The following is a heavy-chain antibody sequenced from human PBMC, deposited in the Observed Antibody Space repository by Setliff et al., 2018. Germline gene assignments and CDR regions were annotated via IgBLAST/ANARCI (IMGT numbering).Heavy chain of an antibody. CDR3: AREQWLDPPGYYYMDV. J-gene: IGHJ6*03. D-gene: IGHD6-19*01. V-gene: IGHV4-4*07. CDR2: IYIGGSA. Sequence: PSETLSLTCTVSGGSISSYYWIWIRQPAGKGLEWIGHIYIGGSANYNPSLKSRVTMSIDTPKNKFSLKLNSVTAADMAVYYCAREQWLDPPGYYYMDVWAKGTTVTVSS. CDR1: GGSISSYY.